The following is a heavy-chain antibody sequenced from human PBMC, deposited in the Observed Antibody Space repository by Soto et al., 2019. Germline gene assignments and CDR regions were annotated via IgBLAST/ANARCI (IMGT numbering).Heavy chain of an antibody. Sequence: GGSLRLSCAASGFTFSSYGMHWVRQAPGKGLEWVAVISYDGSNKYYADSVKGRFTISRDNSKNTLYLQMNSLRAEDTAVYYCAKGSSLLATVTTLPYFDYWGQGTLVTVSS. J-gene: IGHJ4*02. V-gene: IGHV3-30*18. D-gene: IGHD4-17*01. CDR2: ISYDGSNK. CDR3: AKGSSLLATVTTLPYFDY. CDR1: GFTFSSYG.